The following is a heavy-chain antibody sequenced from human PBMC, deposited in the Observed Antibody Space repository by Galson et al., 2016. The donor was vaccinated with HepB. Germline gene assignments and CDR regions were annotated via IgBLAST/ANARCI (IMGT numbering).Heavy chain of an antibody. CDR1: GFTFSSYW. J-gene: IGHJ4*02. CDR3: ARDPHALDF. Sequence: SLRLSCAASGFTFSSYWMHWVRQAPGKGLEWVSAISGSGGSAYYADSVKGRFTISRDNSKNTLYLQMNSLRAEDTAVYYCARDPHALDFWGQGTLVTVSS. V-gene: IGHV3-23*01. CDR2: ISGSGGSA.